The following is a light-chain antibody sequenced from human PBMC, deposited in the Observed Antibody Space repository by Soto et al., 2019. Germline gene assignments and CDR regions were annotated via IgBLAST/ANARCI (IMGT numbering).Light chain of an antibody. CDR2: DAS. V-gene: IGKV1-5*01. Sequence: EIQRTKSTYSLSASVGNSVHIAGRASKSISSWLAWYQQKPGKAPKLLIYDASSLESGVPSRFSGTGSGTEFTLTLSSLQSDDFATYYCQQYNSYSPGTFGGGTKVDIK. J-gene: IGKJ4*01. CDR3: QQYNSYSPGT. CDR1: KSISSW.